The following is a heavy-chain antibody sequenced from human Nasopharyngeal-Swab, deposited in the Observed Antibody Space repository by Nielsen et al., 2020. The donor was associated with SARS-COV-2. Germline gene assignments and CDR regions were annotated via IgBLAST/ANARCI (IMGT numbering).Heavy chain of an antibody. CDR2: IYYSGST. V-gene: IGHV4-39*07. CDR3: ARDRNFVWNGAVGLDY. D-gene: IGHD1-1*01. Sequence: WIRQPPGKGLEWIGSIYYSGSTYYNPSLKRRVTISVDTSKNQFSLKLSSVTAADTAVYYCARDRNFVWNGAVGLDYWGQGTLVTVSS. J-gene: IGHJ4*02.